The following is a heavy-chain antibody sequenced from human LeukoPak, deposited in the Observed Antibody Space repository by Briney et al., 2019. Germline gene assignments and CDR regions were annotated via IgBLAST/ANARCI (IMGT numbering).Heavy chain of an antibody. Sequence: SETLSLTCTVSGGSVSISSYYWGWIRQPPGKGLEWIGTIYYSGITYYSPSLKSRVTISVDTSKNQFSLKLSSVTAADTAMYYCARYHSGYDDYWGQGTLVTVSS. V-gene: IGHV4-39*07. CDR2: IYYSGIT. D-gene: IGHD5-12*01. CDR1: GGSVSISSYY. J-gene: IGHJ4*02. CDR3: ARYHSGYDDY.